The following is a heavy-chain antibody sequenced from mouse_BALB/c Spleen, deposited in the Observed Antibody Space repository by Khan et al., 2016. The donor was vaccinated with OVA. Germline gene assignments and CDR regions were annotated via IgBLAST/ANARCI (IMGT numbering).Heavy chain of an antibody. CDR2: IWSGGTT. J-gene: IGHJ3*01. CDR3: ARNSYMYDCTY. Sequence: QVQLQQSGPGLVQPSQSLSVTCTVSGFSLTTYGIHWVRQSPGKGLEWLGVIWSGGTTDYNAAFISRLNITKDNSKSQVFFKMNSLQPDDTAIYXCARNSYMYDCTYWGQGTLVTVSA. V-gene: IGHV2-4-1*01. D-gene: IGHD2-14*01. CDR1: GFSLTTYG.